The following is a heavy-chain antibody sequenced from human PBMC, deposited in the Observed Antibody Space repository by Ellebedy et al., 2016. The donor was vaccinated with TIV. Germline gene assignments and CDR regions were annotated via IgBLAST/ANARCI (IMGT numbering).Heavy chain of an antibody. CDR1: GYTFPSYG. CDR3: ARDRGRPKGEIYSYGFDYYYYYGMDV. J-gene: IGHJ6*02. D-gene: IGHD5-18*01. Sequence: AASVKVSCKASGYTFPSYGISWVRQAPGQGLEWMGLLRAYNANTTFAQRLQGRVTMTTDTSTSTAYMELRSLRSDETAVYYCARDRGRPKGEIYSYGFDYYYYYGMDVWGQGTTVTVSS. CDR2: LRAYNANT. V-gene: IGHV1-18*01.